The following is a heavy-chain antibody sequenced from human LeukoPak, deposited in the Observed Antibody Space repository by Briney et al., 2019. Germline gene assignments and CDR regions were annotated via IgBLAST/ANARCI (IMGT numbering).Heavy chain of an antibody. CDR1: GFTFSDYE. J-gene: IGHJ5*02. CDR3: ARGGWGYDLNGWFDP. CDR2: ISPTTNTI. Sequence: PGGSLRLSCAASGFTFSDYEMNWVRQAPGKGLEWISYISPTTNTIYYADSVKGRFTISRDNAKNSLYLQMNSLRAEDTAVYYCARGGWGYDLNGWFDPWGQGTLVTVSS. D-gene: IGHD5-12*01. V-gene: IGHV3-48*03.